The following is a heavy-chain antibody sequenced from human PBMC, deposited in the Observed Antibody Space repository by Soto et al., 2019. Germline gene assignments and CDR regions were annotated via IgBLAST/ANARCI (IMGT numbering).Heavy chain of an antibody. D-gene: IGHD5-12*01. J-gene: IGHJ6*01. CDR1: GVNCSSYA. CDR2: ISYDGSNK. Sequence: GGPLSLSSAAAGVNCSSYAMHWVRQISGKGLEWVAVISYDGSNKYYADSVKGRFTISRDNSKNTLYLQMNSLRAEDTAVYYCAREARAKSGYDYQHYGYYSGLDVWGQG. V-gene: IGHV3-30-3*01. CDR3: AREARAKSGYDYQHYGYYSGLDV.